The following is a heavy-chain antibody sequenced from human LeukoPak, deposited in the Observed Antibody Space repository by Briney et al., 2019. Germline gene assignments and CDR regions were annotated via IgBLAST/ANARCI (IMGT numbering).Heavy chain of an antibody. Sequence: GGSLRLSCAASGFTFSSYAMSWVRQAPGRGLEWVSSISDSGGSTYYADSVKGRFTVSRDNSKNTLYLQMSSLRADDTAVYYCATPRGIVVVVAAPSFDFWGQGTLVTVSS. CDR1: GFTFSSYA. CDR2: ISDSGGST. V-gene: IGHV3-23*01. J-gene: IGHJ4*02. CDR3: ATPRGIVVVVAAPSFDF. D-gene: IGHD2-15*01.